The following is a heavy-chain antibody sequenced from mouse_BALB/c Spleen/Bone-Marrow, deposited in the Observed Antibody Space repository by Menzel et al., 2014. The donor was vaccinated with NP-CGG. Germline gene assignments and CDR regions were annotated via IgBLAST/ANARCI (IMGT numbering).Heavy chain of an antibody. CDR2: INYSGST. Sequence: VQLQQSGPGLVKPSQSLSLTCTVTGYSITSDYAWNWIRQFPVNKLEWMGYINYSGSTSYNPFLKSRISITRDTSKNQFFLQLNSVTTEDTATYYCARSLYFDVWGAGTTVTVSS. CDR1: GYSITSDYA. J-gene: IGHJ1*01. V-gene: IGHV3-2*02. CDR3: ARSLYFDV.